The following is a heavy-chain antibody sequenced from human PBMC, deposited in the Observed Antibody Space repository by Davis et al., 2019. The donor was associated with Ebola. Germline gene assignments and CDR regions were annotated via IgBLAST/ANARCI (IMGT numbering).Heavy chain of an antibody. CDR1: GYTFTSYY. V-gene: IGHV1-69*13. Sequence: SVKVSCKASGYTFTSYYMHWVRQAPGQGLEWMGGIIPILGTVNYAQKFQGRVTITADESTSTAYYCARAGTTVVEERVTYHYGMDVWGKGTTVTVSS. CDR3: HYGMDV. CDR2: IIPILGTV. J-gene: IGHJ6*04. D-gene: IGHD1-1*01.